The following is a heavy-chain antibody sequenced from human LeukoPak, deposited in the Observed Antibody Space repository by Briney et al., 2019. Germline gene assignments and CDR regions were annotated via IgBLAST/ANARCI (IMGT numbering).Heavy chain of an antibody. D-gene: IGHD6-13*01. V-gene: IGHV4-4*07. CDR2: IYISGGT. CDR3: ARPRYSSTLYFQH. CDR1: GDSISSYS. Sequence: SETPSLTCSVSGDSISSYSWSWIRQPAGKGLEWIGRIYISGGTNYNPSLKSRVTMSVDTSKNQFSLKLSSVTAADTAVYYCARPRYSSTLYFQHWGQGTLVTVSS. J-gene: IGHJ1*01.